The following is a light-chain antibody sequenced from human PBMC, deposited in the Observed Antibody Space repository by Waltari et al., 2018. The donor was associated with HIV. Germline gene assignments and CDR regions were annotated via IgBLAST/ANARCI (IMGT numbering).Light chain of an antibody. Sequence: QSVLTQPPSASGTPGQRVTISCSGSSSNIGTNYVYWYQHLPGTAPKLLIYTNNPRPSGVPDRFSGSKSGTSASLAISGLRSEDESDYYCATWDDSLSAWVFGGGTKLTVL. CDR1: SSNIGTNY. V-gene: IGLV1-47*01. J-gene: IGLJ3*02. CDR2: TNN. CDR3: ATWDDSLSAWV.